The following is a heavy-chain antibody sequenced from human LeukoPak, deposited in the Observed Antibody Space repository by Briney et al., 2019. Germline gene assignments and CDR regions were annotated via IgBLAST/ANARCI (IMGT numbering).Heavy chain of an antibody. CDR3: ARGGSRYDASYYYYLDV. J-gene: IGHJ6*03. CDR1: RFTFRNYD. Sequence: PGGSLRLSCAASRFTFRNYDMHWVRQASGKGLEWVSVIDTAGDRNYPVSVKGRFTISRENAKSSLYLQMNNLRAGDTAVYYCARGGSRYDASYYYYLDVWGKGTRVTVSS. V-gene: IGHV3-13*01. D-gene: IGHD2-2*01. CDR2: IDTAGDR.